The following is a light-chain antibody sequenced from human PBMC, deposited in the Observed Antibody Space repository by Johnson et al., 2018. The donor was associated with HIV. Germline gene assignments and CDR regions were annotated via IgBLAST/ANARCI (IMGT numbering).Light chain of an antibody. Sequence: QSVLTQPPSVSAAPGQKVTISCSGSSSNIGNNYVSWYQQLPGTAPKLLIYENNKRPSGIPDRFSGSKSGTSATLGITGLQTGDEADYYCGTWDSSLSAFYVFGPGNQLTVL. CDR3: GTWDSSLSAFYV. CDR1: SSNIGNNY. CDR2: ENN. J-gene: IGLJ1*01. V-gene: IGLV1-51*02.